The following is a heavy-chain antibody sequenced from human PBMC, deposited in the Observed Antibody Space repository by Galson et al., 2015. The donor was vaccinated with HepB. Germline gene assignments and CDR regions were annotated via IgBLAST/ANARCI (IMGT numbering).Heavy chain of an antibody. CDR2: INGDGGGT. CDR1: GFPLSFCG. V-gene: IGHV3-74*01. Sequence: SLRLSCAASGFPLSFCGIHWVRQAPGKGLVWVSRINGDGGGTNYADSVKGRFTISRDNAKNAVALQMNSLRAEDTAVYFCVRDPPHDRKTSYAGLDVWGHGTTVTV. D-gene: IGHD2/OR15-2a*01. CDR3: VRDPPHDRKTSYAGLDV. J-gene: IGHJ6*02.